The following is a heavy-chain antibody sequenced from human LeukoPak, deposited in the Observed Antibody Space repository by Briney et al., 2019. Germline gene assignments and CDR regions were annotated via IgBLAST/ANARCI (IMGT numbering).Heavy chain of an antibody. D-gene: IGHD1-26*01. CDR1: GFTLSTYG. J-gene: IGHJ6*03. Sequence: GGSLRLSCAASGFTLSTYGMYWVRQAPGKGLEWVAVIWNDGSNKHYADSVKGRFTISRDNSKNTLDLQMNSLRAEDTAVYYCAKLSGSYYYYYMDVWGKGTTVTVSS. V-gene: IGHV3-30*02. CDR3: AKLSGSYYYYYMDV. CDR2: IWNDGSNK.